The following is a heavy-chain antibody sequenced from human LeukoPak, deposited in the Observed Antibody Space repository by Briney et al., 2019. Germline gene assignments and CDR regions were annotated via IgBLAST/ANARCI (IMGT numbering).Heavy chain of an antibody. J-gene: IGHJ3*02. Sequence: PGGSLRLSCAASGFTFSSYRMNWVRQAPGGGLERVSYISGGSSSIYYADSVKGRFTVSRDNAKNSLYLQMNSLRAEDTAVYYCARDSTGKVHAFDIWGQGTMVTVSS. V-gene: IGHV3-48*01. CDR3: ARDSTGKVHAFDI. CDR2: ISGGSSSI. CDR1: GFTFSSYR. D-gene: IGHD2-2*01.